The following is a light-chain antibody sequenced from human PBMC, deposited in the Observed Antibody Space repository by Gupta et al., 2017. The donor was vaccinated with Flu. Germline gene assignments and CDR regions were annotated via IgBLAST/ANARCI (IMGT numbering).Light chain of an antibody. CDR2: YAS. CDR3: QQRSIWLT. J-gene: IGKJ4*01. CDR1: HSVSSL. Sequence: PGDRATLCGRASHSVSSLLSWYKQKPGHAPRLLIYYASTRATGIPSRFSGSGSGTDFTLTISSLEPEDFAVYYCQQRSIWLTFGGGTKVEIK. V-gene: IGKV3-11*01.